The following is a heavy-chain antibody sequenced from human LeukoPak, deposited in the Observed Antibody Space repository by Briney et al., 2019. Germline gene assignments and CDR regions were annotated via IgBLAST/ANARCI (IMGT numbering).Heavy chain of an antibody. CDR2: IYYSGST. CDR3: ARAYSSGWMDAFDI. D-gene: IGHD6-19*01. Sequence: PSETLSPTCTVSGGSISSYYWSWIRQPPGKGLEWIGYIYYSGSTNYNPSLKSRVTISVDTSKNQFSLKLSSVTAADTAVYYCARAYSSGWMDAFDIWGQGTMVTVSS. J-gene: IGHJ3*02. V-gene: IGHV4-59*01. CDR1: GGSISSYY.